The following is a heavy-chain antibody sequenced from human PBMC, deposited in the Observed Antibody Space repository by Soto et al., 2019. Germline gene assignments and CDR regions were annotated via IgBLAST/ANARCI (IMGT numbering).Heavy chain of an antibody. D-gene: IGHD3-22*01. Sequence: AGESLKISCKGSGYSFTSQWIGWVRQMPGQGLEWMGIIYPGDSDTRYSPSFQGQVTISADKSISTAYLQWSSLKASDTAMYYCARRGLNDYYYVFDYWGQGTLVTVSS. J-gene: IGHJ4*02. CDR2: IYPGDSDT. V-gene: IGHV5-51*01. CDR1: GYSFTSQW. CDR3: ARRGLNDYYYVFDY.